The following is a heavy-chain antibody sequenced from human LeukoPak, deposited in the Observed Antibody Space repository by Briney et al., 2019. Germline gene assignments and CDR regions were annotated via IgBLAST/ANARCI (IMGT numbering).Heavy chain of an antibody. CDR2: IYYTGST. CDR1: GVSFGTYY. J-gene: IGHJ4*02. CDR3: ARARDFASGSRIDY. D-gene: IGHD3-10*01. V-gene: IGHV4-59*01. Sequence: PSETLSLTCTVSGVSFGTYYWSWIRQPPGKGLEWIGYIYYTGSTNSNPSLKSRLTISLDTSKNQFSLNLTSVTAADTAVYYCARARDFASGSRIDYWGQGILVTVSS.